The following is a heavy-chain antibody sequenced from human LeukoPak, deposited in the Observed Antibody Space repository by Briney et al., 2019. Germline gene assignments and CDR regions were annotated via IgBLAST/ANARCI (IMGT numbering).Heavy chain of an antibody. CDR1: VFTFRTYW. V-gene: IGHV3-74*01. CDR2: ISSDGSDT. J-gene: IGHJ4*02. CDR3: ARDWGGYGPTSHDY. Sequence: GGSLRLSCAASVFTFRTYWMHWVRQVPGRGLVWVSRISSDGSDTIYADSAKGRFTISRDNAKNTLYLQMNSLRAEDTAVYYCARDWGGYGPTSHDYWGQGTLVTVSS. D-gene: IGHD3-16*01.